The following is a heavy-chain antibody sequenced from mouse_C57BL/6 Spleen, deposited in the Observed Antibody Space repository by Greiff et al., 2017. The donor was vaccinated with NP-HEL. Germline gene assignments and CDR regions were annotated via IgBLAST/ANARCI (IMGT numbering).Heavy chain of an antibody. CDR2: ISSGGSYT. Sequence: EVQLVESGGDLVKPGGSLKLSCAASGFTFSSYGMSWVRQTPDKRLEWVATISSGGSYTYYPDSVKGRFTISRDNAKNTLYLQISSLKSEDTAMYYGARQGWDGALRFAYWGQGTLVTVSA. CDR1: GFTFSSYG. V-gene: IGHV5-6*01. D-gene: IGHD4-1*01. CDR3: ARQGWDGALRFAY. J-gene: IGHJ3*01.